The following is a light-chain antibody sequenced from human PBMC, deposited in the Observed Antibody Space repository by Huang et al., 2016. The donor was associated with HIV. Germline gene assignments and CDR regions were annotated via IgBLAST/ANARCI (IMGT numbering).Light chain of an antibody. CDR2: VAS. CDR3: QHYGTSPQT. CDR1: QSSNNNY. Sequence: EIVLTQSPGTLSLSPGEGATLSCRASQSSNNNYLAWFQQKPGQPPRLLICVASSRATGVPDRFTGSGSGTDFNLTISRLETEDFAMYFCQHYGTSPQTFGQGTKLEIK. J-gene: IGKJ2*01. V-gene: IGKV3-20*01.